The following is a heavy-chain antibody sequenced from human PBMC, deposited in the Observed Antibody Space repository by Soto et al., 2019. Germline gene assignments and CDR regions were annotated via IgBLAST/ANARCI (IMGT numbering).Heavy chain of an antibody. CDR1: GYTFTSYD. J-gene: IGHJ6*03. CDR3: ARGRVAAAGTGYYYYYMDV. D-gene: IGHD6-13*01. Sequence: GASVEVSCKASGYTFTSYDITLVRKATGQGLEWMGWMNPNSGNTGYAQKFQGRVTMTRNTSISTAYMELSSLRSEDTAVYYCARGRVAAAGTGYYYYYMDVWGKGTTVTVSS. V-gene: IGHV1-8*02. CDR2: MNPNSGNT.